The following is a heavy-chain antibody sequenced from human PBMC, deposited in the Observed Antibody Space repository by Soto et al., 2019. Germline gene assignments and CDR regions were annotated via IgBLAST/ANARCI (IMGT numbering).Heavy chain of an antibody. D-gene: IGHD2-8*02. J-gene: IGHJ6*03. V-gene: IGHV3-11*01. CDR3: ARGGVHGYHYYYYMDV. CDR1: GFTFSEYY. Sequence: QAQLVESGGGLVKPGGSLRLSCAASGFTFSEYYMSWIRRAPGKGLEWVSYISSGSSTIYYRDSVRGRFTISRDNAKNSLYLQMNSRRDKDTAVYYCARGGVHGYHYYYYMDVWGKGTTVTVSS. CDR2: ISSGSSTI.